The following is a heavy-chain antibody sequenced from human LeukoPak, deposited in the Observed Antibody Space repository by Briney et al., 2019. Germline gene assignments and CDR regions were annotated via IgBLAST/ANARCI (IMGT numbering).Heavy chain of an antibody. J-gene: IGHJ1*01. V-gene: IGHV3-23*01. D-gene: IGHD6-13*01. CDR2: ISGSGGST. CDR1: GFTFSSYA. CDR3: AVRHSWYEFQH. Sequence: GGSLRLSCAASGFTFSSYAMSWVRQAPGKGLEWVSVISGSGGSTYYADSVKGRFNISRDNSKNTLYLQMNSLRAEDTAVYYCAVRHSWYEFQHWGQGTLVTVSS.